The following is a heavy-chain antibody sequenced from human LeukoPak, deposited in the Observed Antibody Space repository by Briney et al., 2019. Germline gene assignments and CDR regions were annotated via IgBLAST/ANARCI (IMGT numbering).Heavy chain of an antibody. CDR2: IYPGDSDT. Sequence: GESLKISCTGSGYSFTSYWIGWVRQMPGKGLEWMGIIYPGDSDTRYSPSFQGQVTISADKSISTAYLQWSSLKASDTAMYYCARLHYGSGSSAYFDYWGRGTLVTVSS. CDR1: GYSFTSYW. D-gene: IGHD3-10*01. CDR3: ARLHYGSGSSAYFDY. V-gene: IGHV5-51*01. J-gene: IGHJ4*02.